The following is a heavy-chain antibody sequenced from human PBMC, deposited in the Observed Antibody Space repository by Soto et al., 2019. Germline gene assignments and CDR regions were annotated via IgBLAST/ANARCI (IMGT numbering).Heavy chain of an antibody. J-gene: IGHJ6*02. Sequence: QVQLVESGGGVVQPGRSLRVSCAASGFTFSSYAMHWVRQAPGKGLEWVAVISYDGSNKYYADSVKGRFTISRDNSKNTLYLQMNSLRAEDTAVYYCARDVDYGDRSGGMDVWGQGTTVTVSS. CDR1: GFTFSSYA. CDR3: ARDVDYGDRSGGMDV. CDR2: ISYDGSNK. V-gene: IGHV3-30-3*01. D-gene: IGHD4-17*01.